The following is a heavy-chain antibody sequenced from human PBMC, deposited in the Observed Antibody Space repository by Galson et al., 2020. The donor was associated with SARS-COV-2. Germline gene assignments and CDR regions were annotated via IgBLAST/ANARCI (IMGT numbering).Heavy chain of an antibody. CDR3: AAFVARPVY. Sequence: PVKLPCKPSGFTFTSSAVQWVRQARGQRSEWIGWIVVGSGKTHYAQKFQESVTITRDMSTRTAYMERSSLGYEDAAVYYCAAFVARPVYWGQGTLVTVSS. V-gene: IGHV1-58*01. D-gene: IGHD6-6*01. CDR1: GFTFTSSA. J-gene: IGHJ4*02. CDR2: IVVGSGKT.